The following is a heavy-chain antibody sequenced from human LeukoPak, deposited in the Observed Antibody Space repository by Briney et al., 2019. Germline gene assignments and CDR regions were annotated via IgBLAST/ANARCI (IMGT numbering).Heavy chain of an antibody. D-gene: IGHD4-17*01. V-gene: IGHV3-9*01. CDR3: AKAEGGDYENPFDY. J-gene: IGHJ4*02. CDR1: GFTFDDYA. CDR2: ISWNSGSI. Sequence: PGGSLRLSCAASGFTFDDYAMHWVRQAPGKGLEWVSGISWNSGSIGYADSVKGRFTISRDNAKNSLYLQMNGLRAEDTALYYCAKAEGGDYENPFDYWGQGTLVTVSS.